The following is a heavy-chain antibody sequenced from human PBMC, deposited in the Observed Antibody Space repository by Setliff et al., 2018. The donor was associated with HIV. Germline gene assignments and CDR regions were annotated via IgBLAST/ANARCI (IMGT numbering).Heavy chain of an antibody. J-gene: IGHJ4*02. V-gene: IGHV4-38-2*02. D-gene: IGHD6-19*01. CDR3: ATFSGWYVDFDY. CDR2: VYHSGST. Sequence: SETLSLTCTVSGYSVNSDYLWCWIRQPPGKGLEWIGSVYHSGSTYYNPSLKSRVTISVDTSKNQFSLKLSSVTAADTAVYYCATFSGWYVDFDYWGQGTLVTVSS. CDR1: GYSVNSDYL.